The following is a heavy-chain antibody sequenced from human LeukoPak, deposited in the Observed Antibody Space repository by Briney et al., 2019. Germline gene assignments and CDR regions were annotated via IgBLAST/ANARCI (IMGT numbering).Heavy chain of an antibody. CDR1: GGSLRGYY. CDR3: ARGQTGSTVAYVLHYFDY. D-gene: IGHD4-23*01. V-gene: IGHV4-34*01. J-gene: IGHJ4*02. CDR2: INHIGST. Sequence: SDTVSLTCAVYGGSLRGYYWSGIRQPPGKGLNWIGGINHIGSTNYNPSLKSRVTISVDTSKNQFSLKLSSVTAADTAVYYCARGQTGSTVAYVLHYFDYWGQGTLVTVSS.